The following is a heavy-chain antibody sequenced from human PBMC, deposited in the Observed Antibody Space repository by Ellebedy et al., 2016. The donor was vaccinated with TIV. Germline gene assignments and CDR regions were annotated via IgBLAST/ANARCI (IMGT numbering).Heavy chain of an antibody. J-gene: IGHJ4*02. V-gene: IGHV3-23*01. Sequence: GESLKISCVASGFTFSNYAMAWVRQAPGKGLEWVSAISQSGGDTYYADSVKGRFTISRDNSQSTLYLQMDRLRADDTAVYYCEKPPELWLIHTGLVSWGQGTLVTVSS. CDR1: GFTFSNYA. CDR2: ISQSGGDT. CDR3: EKPPELWLIHTGLVS. D-gene: IGHD6-19*01.